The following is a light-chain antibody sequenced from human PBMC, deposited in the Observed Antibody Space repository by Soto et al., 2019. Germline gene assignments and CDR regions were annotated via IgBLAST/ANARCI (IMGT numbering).Light chain of an antibody. Sequence: EIVMTQSPATLSVSPGERATLSCMSSQSVSSNLAWYQKKPCQARRLLIYGASTRATGIPARFSGSGSGTACTLTISSLQSEDFAVYYCQQYTNWTPCTFGQGTKVEI. CDR1: QSVSSN. J-gene: IGKJ1*01. CDR3: QQYTNWTPCT. V-gene: IGKV3-15*01. CDR2: GAS.